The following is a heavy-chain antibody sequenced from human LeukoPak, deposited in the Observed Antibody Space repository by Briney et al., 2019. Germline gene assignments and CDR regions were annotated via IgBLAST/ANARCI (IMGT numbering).Heavy chain of an antibody. J-gene: IGHJ4*02. CDR3: AGGSSWVDY. D-gene: IGHD6-13*01. Sequence: SVKVSCKASGYTFTCYYMHWVRQAPGQGLEWMGGINPNSGGTNYAQKLQGRVTITRDTSISTAYMELSRLRSDHTAVYYCAGGSSWVDYWGQGTLVTVSS. CDR2: INPNSGGT. CDR1: GYTFTCYY. V-gene: IGHV1-2*02.